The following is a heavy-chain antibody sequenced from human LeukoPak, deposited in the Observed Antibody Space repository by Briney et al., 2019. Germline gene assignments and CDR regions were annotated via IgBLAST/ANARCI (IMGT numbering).Heavy chain of an antibody. CDR3: ARRVSTVTTKGLDY. J-gene: IGHJ4*02. V-gene: IGHV1-2*04. Sequence: ASVKVSCKASGYTFTGYYMHWVRQAPGQGLEWMGWINPNSGGTNYAQKFQGWVTMTTDTSTSTAYMELRSLRSDDTAVYYCARRVSTVTTKGLDYWGQGTLVTVSS. D-gene: IGHD4-17*01. CDR1: GYTFTGYY. CDR2: INPNSGGT.